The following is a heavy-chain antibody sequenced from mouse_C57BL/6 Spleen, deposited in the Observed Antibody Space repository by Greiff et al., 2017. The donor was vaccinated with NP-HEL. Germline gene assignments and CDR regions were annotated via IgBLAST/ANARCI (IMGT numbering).Heavy chain of an antibody. CDR2: IDPETGGT. Sequence: VQLVESGAELVRPGASVTLSCKASGYTFTDYEMHWVKQTPVHGLEWIGAIDPETGGTAYNQKFKGKAILTADKSSSTAYMELRSLTSEDSAVYYCTRKGYYGSSYWFAYWGQGTLVTVSA. J-gene: IGHJ3*01. CDR3: TRKGYYGSSYWFAY. V-gene: IGHV1-15*01. D-gene: IGHD1-1*01. CDR1: GYTFTDYE.